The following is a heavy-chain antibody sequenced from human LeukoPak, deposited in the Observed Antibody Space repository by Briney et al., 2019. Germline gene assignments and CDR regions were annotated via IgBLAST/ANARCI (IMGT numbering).Heavy chain of an antibody. CDR1: GYTFTSYD. Sequence: GASVKVSCKASGYTFTSYDINWVRQATGQGLEWMGWMNPNSGNTGYAQKFQGRVTMTRNTSISTAYVELSSLRSEDTAVYYCARGPPKYCSSTSCYARGYWFDPWGQGTLVTVSS. CDR2: MNPNSGNT. V-gene: IGHV1-8*01. J-gene: IGHJ5*02. CDR3: ARGPPKYCSSTSCYARGYWFDP. D-gene: IGHD2-2*01.